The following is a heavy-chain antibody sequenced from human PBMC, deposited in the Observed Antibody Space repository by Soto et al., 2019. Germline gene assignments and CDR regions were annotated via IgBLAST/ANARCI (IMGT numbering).Heavy chain of an antibody. CDR1: GGSISSSNW. CDR3: ARGLGVRGIIATRYFDL. J-gene: IGHJ2*01. V-gene: IGHV4-4*02. D-gene: IGHD3-10*01. Sequence: SETLSLTCAVSGGSISSSNWWSWVRQPPGKGLEWIGEINHSGSTNQNPSLKSRVTMSVDTSKNQVSLKLSSVTAADTAVYFCARGLGVRGIIATRYFDLWGRGTLVTVSS. CDR2: INHSGST.